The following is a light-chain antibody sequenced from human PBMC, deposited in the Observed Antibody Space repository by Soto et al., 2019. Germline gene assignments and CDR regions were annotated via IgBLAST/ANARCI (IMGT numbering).Light chain of an antibody. CDR2: WAS. V-gene: IGKV4-1*01. CDR1: QSVLYSSNNKNY. J-gene: IGKJ1*01. CDR3: QHFGM. Sequence: DIVKTQSPDSLAVSMGERATINCKSSQSVLYSSNNKNYLAWYQQKPGQPPKLLIYWASTRESGVPDRFSGSGSGTDFTLTISSLQAEDVAVYYCQHFGMFGQGTKVEIK.